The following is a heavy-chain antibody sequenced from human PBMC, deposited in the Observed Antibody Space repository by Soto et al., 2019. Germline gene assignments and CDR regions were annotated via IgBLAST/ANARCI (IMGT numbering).Heavy chain of an antibody. V-gene: IGHV4-59*01. CDR3: ARGSLSTVTANAFDI. CDR2: MYYSGST. CDR1: GGSISDFY. D-gene: IGHD4-17*01. J-gene: IGHJ3*02. Sequence: QVQLQESGPGLVKPSETLSLTCTVSGGSISDFYWSWIWQPPGKALEWIGYGYMYYSGSTNYKPSLESRASISVDPSKNQYSLRLSSVTAADTAVYYCARGSLSTVTANAFDIWGPGALVTVSS.